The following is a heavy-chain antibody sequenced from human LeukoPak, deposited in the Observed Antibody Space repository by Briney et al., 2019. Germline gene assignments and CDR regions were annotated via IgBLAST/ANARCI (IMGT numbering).Heavy chain of an antibody. V-gene: IGHV3-9*01. CDR2: ISWNSGSI. Sequence: GGSLRLSCAASGFTFDDYAMHWVRQAPGKGLEWVSGISWNSGSIGYADSVKGRFTISRDNAKNSLYLQMNSLRAEDTALYYCARASPGFDYWGQGTLVTVSS. D-gene: IGHD1-14*01. CDR1: GFTFDDYA. J-gene: IGHJ4*02. CDR3: ARASPGFDY.